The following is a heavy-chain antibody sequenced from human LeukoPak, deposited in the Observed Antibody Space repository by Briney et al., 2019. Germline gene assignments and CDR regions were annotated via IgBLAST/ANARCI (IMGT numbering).Heavy chain of an antibody. CDR1: GFSLSIYD. Sequence: GGSLRLSCAASGFSLSIYDMVWVRQAPGKGLEWIASTGLSSSYIGYADSVKGRFTISRDNGENSVYLQMNSLRAEDTAVYFCERERSYCSGATCSLDLWGQGTLVTVSS. CDR2: TGLSSSYI. CDR3: ERERSYCSGATCSLDL. V-gene: IGHV3-21*01. D-gene: IGHD2-15*01. J-gene: IGHJ5*02.